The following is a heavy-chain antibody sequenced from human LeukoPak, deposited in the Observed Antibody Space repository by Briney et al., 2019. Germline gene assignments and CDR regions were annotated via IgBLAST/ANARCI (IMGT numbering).Heavy chain of an antibody. V-gene: IGHV3-11*01. Sequence: GGSLRLSCAASGFTFSDYYMSWIRQAPGKGLEWVSYISSSGSTLFYADSVKGRFTISRDNAKNSLFLQMNSLRADDTAVYYCARDGPGAAAGLFQHWGQGTLVTVSS. J-gene: IGHJ1*01. CDR3: ARDGPGAAAGLFQH. CDR1: GFTFSDYY. CDR2: ISSSGSTL. D-gene: IGHD6-13*01.